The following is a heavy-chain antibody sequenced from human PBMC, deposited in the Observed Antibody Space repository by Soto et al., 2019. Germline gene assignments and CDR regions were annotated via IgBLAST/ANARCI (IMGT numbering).Heavy chain of an antibody. CDR2: INDSGDT. Sequence: GGSLRLSCAASGFTFSTYGMTWVRQAPGKGLEWVSSINDSGDTYYGDSVKGRFTISRDNSKNTLYLQMDGLRVEDTAMYYCARDLSALYDCWGQGTLVTVSS. D-gene: IGHD6-6*01. V-gene: IGHV3-23*01. CDR3: ARDLSALYDC. CDR1: GFTFSTYG. J-gene: IGHJ4*02.